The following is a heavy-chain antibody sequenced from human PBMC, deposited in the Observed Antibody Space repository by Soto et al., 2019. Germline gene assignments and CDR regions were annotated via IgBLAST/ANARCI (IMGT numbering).Heavy chain of an antibody. D-gene: IGHD2-15*01. J-gene: IGHJ4*02. Sequence: VQLVQSGAEVKKSGSSVRVSCKASGGTFSSYVINWVRQAPGQGLEWMGAITPMFGTTNYAQKFRGRVTITADTDSTIAYMELSSLRSGDTAVYYCAGGYYCSGGSCSQYFDYWGQGTLVTVSS. CDR3: AGGYYCSGGSCSQYFDY. CDR1: GGTFSSYV. CDR2: ITPMFGTT. V-gene: IGHV1-69*06.